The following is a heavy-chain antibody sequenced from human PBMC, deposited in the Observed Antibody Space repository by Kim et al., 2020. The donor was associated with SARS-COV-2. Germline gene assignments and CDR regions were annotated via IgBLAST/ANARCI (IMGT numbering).Heavy chain of an antibody. Sequence: ASVKVSCTASGYDFTNFGLSWLRQAPGQGLEWMGWISTYNDNRKYAQQVQGRLIMTADTPTSTAYMELRSLRSDDTAIYFCARVNCSGGACFWDYWGQGTLVTVSS. J-gene: IGHJ4*02. CDR2: ISTYNDNR. CDR3: ARVNCSGGACFWDY. D-gene: IGHD2-21*02. V-gene: IGHV1-18*01. CDR1: GYDFTNFG.